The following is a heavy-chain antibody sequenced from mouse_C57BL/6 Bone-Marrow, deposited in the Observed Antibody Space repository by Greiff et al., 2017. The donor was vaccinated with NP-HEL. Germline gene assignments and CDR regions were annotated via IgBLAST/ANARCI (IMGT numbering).Heavy chain of an antibody. D-gene: IGHD2-2*01. CDR3: ARDNGYRFAY. CDR1: GFTFSSYA. Sequence: LVESGGGLVKPGGSLKLSCAASGFTFSSYAMSWVRQTPEKRLEWVATISDGGSYTYYPDNVKGRFTIARDNAKNNLYLQMSHLKAEDTAMYYCARDNGYRFAYWGQGTLVTVSA. J-gene: IGHJ3*01. CDR2: ISDGGSYT. V-gene: IGHV5-4*01.